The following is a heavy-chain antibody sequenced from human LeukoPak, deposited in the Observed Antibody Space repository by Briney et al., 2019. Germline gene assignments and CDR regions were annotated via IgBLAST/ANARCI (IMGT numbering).Heavy chain of an antibody. V-gene: IGHV1-18*01. J-gene: IGHJ3*02. CDR1: GYIFSNYA. CDR3: ARDDAFDI. CDR2: ISGNTGNT. Sequence: ASVKVSCKASGYIFSNYAISWVRQAPGQGLEWMGWISGNTGNTNYAQNLQGRVTMTTDTSTSTAYMELRSLRSDDTAVYYCARDDAFDIWGQGTMVTVSS.